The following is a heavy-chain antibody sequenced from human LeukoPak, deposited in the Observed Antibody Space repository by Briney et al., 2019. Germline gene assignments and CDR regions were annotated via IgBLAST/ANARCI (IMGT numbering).Heavy chain of an antibody. Sequence: GGSLRLSCAASGFTFSSYSMNWVRQAPGKGLEWISYIGISSGNTKYADSVRGRFTISGDKAKNSVYLQMNSLRVEDTAVYYCARDTKYAFDNWGQGTLVTVSS. CDR2: IGISSGNT. D-gene: IGHD2-2*01. V-gene: IGHV3-48*01. CDR1: GFTFSSYS. J-gene: IGHJ4*02. CDR3: ARDTKYAFDN.